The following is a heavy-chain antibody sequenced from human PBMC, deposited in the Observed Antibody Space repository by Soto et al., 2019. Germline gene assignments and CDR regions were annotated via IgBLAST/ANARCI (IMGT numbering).Heavy chain of an antibody. CDR3: ARVDSSSSPFDY. CDR1: GFTFSSYS. V-gene: IGHV3-21*01. CDR2: ISSSSSYI. D-gene: IGHD6-6*01. J-gene: IGHJ4*02. Sequence: GGSLRLSCAASGFTFSSYSMNWVRQAPGKGLEWVSSISSSSSYIYYADSVKGRFTISRDNAKNSLYLQMNSLRAEDTAVYYCARVDSSSSPFDYWGQGTLVTVSS.